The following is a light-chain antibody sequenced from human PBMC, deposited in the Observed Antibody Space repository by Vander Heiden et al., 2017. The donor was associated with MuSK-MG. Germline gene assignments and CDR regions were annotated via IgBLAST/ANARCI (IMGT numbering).Light chain of an antibody. Sequence: QSVLTQPPSASGAPGQRVTISCSGSSSNIGSNTVHWYQQLPGTAPKLLIYSNNQRPSGVPDRFSGSKSGTSASLAISGLQSEDEADYYCAAWDDSLNGPAFGGGTKLTVL. J-gene: IGLJ2*01. CDR1: SSNIGSNT. CDR2: SNN. V-gene: IGLV1-44*01. CDR3: AAWDDSLNGPA.